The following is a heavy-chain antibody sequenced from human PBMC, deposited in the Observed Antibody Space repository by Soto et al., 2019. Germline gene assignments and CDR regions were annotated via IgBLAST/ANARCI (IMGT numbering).Heavy chain of an antibody. CDR2: IYWDDDK. V-gene: IGHV2-5*02. J-gene: IGHJ5*02. Sequence: QITLKESGPTLVKPTQTLTLTCTFSGFSLSTSGVGVGWIRQPPGKALEWLALIYWDDDKRYSPSLKSRLTITMDTSKNQVVLTMTNMDPVDTATYYCAHSSSSWYIEDWFDPWGQGTLVTVSS. CDR1: GFSLSTSGVG. D-gene: IGHD6-13*01. CDR3: AHSSSSWYIEDWFDP.